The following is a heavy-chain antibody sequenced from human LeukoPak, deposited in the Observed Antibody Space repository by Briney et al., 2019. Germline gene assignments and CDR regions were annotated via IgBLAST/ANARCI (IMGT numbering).Heavy chain of an antibody. CDR1: GGSISSNNW. D-gene: IGHD1-1*01. Sequence: PSGTLSLTCAVSGGSISSNNWWGWVRQPPGKGLEWIGEIYHSGSPNYNPSLKSRVTISVDKSRNHFSLNLSSVTAADTAVYYCARVDINNWHSCDYWGQGTLVTVSS. CDR2: IYHSGSP. J-gene: IGHJ4*02. CDR3: ARVDINNWHSCDY. V-gene: IGHV4-4*02.